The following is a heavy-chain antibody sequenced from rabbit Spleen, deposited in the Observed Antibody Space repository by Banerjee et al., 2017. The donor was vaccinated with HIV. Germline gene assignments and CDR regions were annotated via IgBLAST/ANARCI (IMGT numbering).Heavy chain of an antibody. Sequence: QLKESGGGLVQPGGSLKLSCKASGFSLSSYYMNWVRQAPGKGLEWIGYIDPLFGITYYANWVNGRFTISSHNAQNTLYLELNSLTAADTATYFCARDSGSSFSSYGMDLWGPGTLVTVS. J-gene: IGHJ6*01. D-gene: IGHD8-1*01. CDR1: GFSLSSYY. CDR3: ARDSGSSFSSYGMDL. V-gene: IGHV1S7*01. CDR2: IDPLFGIT.